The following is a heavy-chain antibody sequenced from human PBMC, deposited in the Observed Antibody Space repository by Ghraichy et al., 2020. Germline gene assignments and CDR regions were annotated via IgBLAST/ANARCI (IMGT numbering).Heavy chain of an antibody. CDR1: GGSFSGYY. J-gene: IGHJ4*02. CDR3: ARGLGGWYQPRRGTYYFDY. Sequence: ESMNISCAVYGGSFSGYYWSWIRQPPGKGLEWIGEINHSGSTNYNPSLKSRVTISVDTSKNQFSLKLSSVTAADTAVYYCARGLGGWYQPRRGTYYFDYWGQGTLVTVSS. D-gene: IGHD6-19*01. CDR2: INHSGST. V-gene: IGHV4-34*01.